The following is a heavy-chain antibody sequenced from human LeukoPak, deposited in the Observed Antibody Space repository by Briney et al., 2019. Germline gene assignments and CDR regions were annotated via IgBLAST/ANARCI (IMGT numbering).Heavy chain of an antibody. CDR1: GFTFSSYA. V-gene: IGHV3-23*01. J-gene: IGHJ4*02. D-gene: IGHD3-22*01. CDR3: AKAGSGYYFPFDY. Sequence: PGGSLRLSCAASGFTFSSYAMSWVRQAPGKRLEWVSGISGSGGSTFYADSVKGRFTISRDNSKNTLYLQMNSLRAEDTAVYYCAKAGSGYYFPFDYWGQGTLVPVSS. CDR2: ISGSGGST.